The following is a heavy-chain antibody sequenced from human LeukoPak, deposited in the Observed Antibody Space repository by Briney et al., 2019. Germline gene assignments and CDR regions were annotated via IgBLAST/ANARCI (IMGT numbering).Heavy chain of an antibody. V-gene: IGHV4-34*01. CDR1: GGSFSGYY. CDR2: INHSGST. CDR3: ARGHVPDTAMVAAATTEFDY. Sequence: PSETLSLTCAVYGGSFSGYYWGWIRQPPGKGLEWIGEINHSGSTNYNPSLKSRVTISVDTSKNQFSLKLSSVTAADTAVYYCARGHVPDTAMVAAATTEFDYWGQGTLVTVSS. J-gene: IGHJ4*02. D-gene: IGHD5-18*01.